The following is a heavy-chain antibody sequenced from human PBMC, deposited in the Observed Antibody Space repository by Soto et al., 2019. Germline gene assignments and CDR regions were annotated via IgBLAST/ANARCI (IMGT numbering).Heavy chain of an antibody. V-gene: IGHV3-33*01. CDR3: ARDPLKDYGDAFDY. CDR1: GFTFSSYG. J-gene: IGHJ4*02. Sequence: PGGSLRLSCAASGFTFSSYGMHWVRQAPGKGLEWVAVIWYDGSNKYYADSVKGRFTISRDNSKNTLYLQMNSLRAEDTAVYYCARDPLKDYGDAFDYWGQGTLVTVSS. CDR2: IWYDGSNK. D-gene: IGHD4-17*01.